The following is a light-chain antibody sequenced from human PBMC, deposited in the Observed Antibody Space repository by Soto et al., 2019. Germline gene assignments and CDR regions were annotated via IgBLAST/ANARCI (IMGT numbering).Light chain of an antibody. Sequence: QSVLTQPASVSGSPGQSITISCTGTSSDVGGYNYVSWYQQHPDKAPKLMIYEVTQRPSGVPDRFSASKSGNTASLTVSGLQAEDEADYYCSSYAGSNMGVFGTGTKLTVL. CDR3: SSYAGSNMGV. V-gene: IGLV2-8*01. CDR1: SSDVGGYNY. J-gene: IGLJ1*01. CDR2: EVT.